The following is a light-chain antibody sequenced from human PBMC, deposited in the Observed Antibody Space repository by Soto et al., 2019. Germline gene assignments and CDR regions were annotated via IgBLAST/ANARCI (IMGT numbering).Light chain of an antibody. J-gene: IGKJ5*01. CDR3: QQLYTLPFT. Sequence: IQMTQYPSTLSASVGDRVTITCRASQSISSWLSWYQQKPGKAPKLLIYDASSLQSGVPSRFSGSGSGTEFTLTISVLLPEDFAAYHCQQLYTLPFTFGNGTRLE. CDR1: QSISSW. V-gene: IGKV1-5*01. CDR2: DAS.